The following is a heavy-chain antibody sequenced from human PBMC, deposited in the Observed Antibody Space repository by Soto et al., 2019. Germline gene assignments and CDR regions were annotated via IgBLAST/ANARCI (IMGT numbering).Heavy chain of an antibody. J-gene: IGHJ4*02. V-gene: IGHV3-53*01. CDR3: ASWDTNLHFDY. Sequence: EVQLVESGGGLIQPGGSLRLSCAASGFTVSSNYMSWVRQAPGKGLEWVSVIYSGGSTYYADSVKGRFTISRDNSKNTLYLQMNSLRAEVTAVYYCASWDTNLHFDYWGQGTLVTVSS. CDR1: GFTVSSNY. D-gene: IGHD5-18*01. CDR2: IYSGGST.